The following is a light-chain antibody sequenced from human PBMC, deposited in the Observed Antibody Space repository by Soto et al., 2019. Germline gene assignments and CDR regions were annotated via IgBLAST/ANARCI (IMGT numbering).Light chain of an antibody. J-gene: IGLJ2*01. V-gene: IGLV4-69*01. Sequence: QPVLTQSPSASASLGASVKLTCTLSSGHSKYAIAWHQQQPEKGPRYLMKLNSDGSHNKGDGIPDRFSGSSSGAERYLTISSLRSEDEADYYCQTWGPGMVFGGGTKLTVL. CDR3: QTWGPGMV. CDR1: SGHSKYA. CDR2: LNSDGSH.